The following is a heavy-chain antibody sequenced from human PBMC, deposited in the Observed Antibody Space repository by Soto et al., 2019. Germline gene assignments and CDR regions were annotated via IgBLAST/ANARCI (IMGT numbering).Heavy chain of an antibody. CDR2: IHTSGST. V-gene: IGHV4-4*07. J-gene: IGHJ6*02. D-gene: IGHD6-13*01. CDR1: GGSISSYY. Sequence: SETLSLTCTVSGGSISSYYWSWIRQPAGKGLEWIGRIHTSGSTNYNPSLKSRVTMSVDTSKNQFSLKLSSVTAADTAVYYCARAMSETSLAAAGYYYGMDVWGQGTTVTVSS. CDR3: ARAMSETSLAAAGYYYGMDV.